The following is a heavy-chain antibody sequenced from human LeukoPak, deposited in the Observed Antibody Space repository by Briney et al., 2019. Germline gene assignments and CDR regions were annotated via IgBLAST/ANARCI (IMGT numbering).Heavy chain of an antibody. CDR2: IYSGGST. D-gene: IGHD5-12*01. J-gene: IGHJ4*02. V-gene: IGHV3-53*01. CDR1: GFTFSTYS. CDR3: ARGEGAYDSNFDF. Sequence: PGGSLRLSCVASGFTFSTYSMSWVRQAPGKGLEWVSVIYSGGSTYYAESVRGRFTISRDNSKNTLYLQMNSLRAEDTAVYYCARGEGAYDSNFDFWGQGTLVTVSS.